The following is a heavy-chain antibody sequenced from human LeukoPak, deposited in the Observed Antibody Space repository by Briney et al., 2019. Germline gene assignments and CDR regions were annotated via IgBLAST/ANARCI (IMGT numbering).Heavy chain of an antibody. D-gene: IGHD2-15*01. CDR3: AREVVVVAATRGNWFDP. CDR2: IIPILGIA. CDR1: GGTFSSYD. Sequence: SVKVSCKASGGTFSSYDISWVRQAPGQGLEWMGRIIPILGIANYAQKFQGRVTITADKSTSTAYMELSSLRSEDTAVYYCAREVVVVAATRGNWFDPWGQGTLATVSS. V-gene: IGHV1-69*04. J-gene: IGHJ5*02.